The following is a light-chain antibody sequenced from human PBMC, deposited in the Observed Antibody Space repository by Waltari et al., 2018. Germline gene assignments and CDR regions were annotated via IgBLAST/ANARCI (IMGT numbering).Light chain of an antibody. CDR1: SGSVSTSYY. Sequence: QTVVTQEPSFSVSPGGTVTLTCGLSSGSVSTSYYPSWYQQTPGQAPRTLIYRTKPRSSGVPDRFSGSILGNKAALTSTGAQADDESDYYCVLYMGSGVWVFGGGTKLTVL. CDR2: RTK. J-gene: IGLJ3*02. V-gene: IGLV8-61*01. CDR3: VLYMGSGVWV.